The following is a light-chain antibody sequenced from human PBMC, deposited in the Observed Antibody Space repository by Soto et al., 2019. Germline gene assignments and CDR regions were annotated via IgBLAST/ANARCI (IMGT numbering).Light chain of an antibody. CDR1: NSNIGRNT. Sequence: QSVLTQPPSASGTPGQRVTISCSGSNSNIGRNTVNWYQQFPGAAPNLLIHSDNQRPSGVPDGFSGSRTGTSSSLAISGLQSADEDDYYCAAWDDSPNGPVFGGGTKVTVL. CDR3: AAWDDSPNGPV. J-gene: IGLJ3*02. CDR2: SDN. V-gene: IGLV1-44*01.